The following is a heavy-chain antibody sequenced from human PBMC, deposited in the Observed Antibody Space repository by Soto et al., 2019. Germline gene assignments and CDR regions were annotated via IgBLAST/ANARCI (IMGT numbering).Heavy chain of an antibody. J-gene: IGHJ6*02. D-gene: IGHD6-13*01. CDR1: GYSFTSYW. CDR2: IYPGDSDT. CDR3: ARTSAAGKYYYFINF. Sequence: GESLKISCKGSGYSFTSYWIGWVRQMPGKGLEWMGIIYPGDSDTRYSPSFQGQVTISADKSISTAYLQWSSLKASDTAMYYYARTSAAGKYYYFINFWGQGPTVIVS. V-gene: IGHV5-51*01.